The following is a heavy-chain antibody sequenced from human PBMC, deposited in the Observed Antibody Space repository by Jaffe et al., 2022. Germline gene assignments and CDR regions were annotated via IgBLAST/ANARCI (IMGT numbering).Heavy chain of an antibody. D-gene: IGHD3-16*01. Sequence: QVQLVQSGAEVKKPGSSVKVSCKASGGTFSSYTISWVRQAPGQGLEWMGRIIPILGIANYAQKFQGRVTITADKSTSTAYMELSSLRSEDTAVYYCARTQVGDPNAFDIWGQGTMVTVSS. J-gene: IGHJ3*02. CDR3: ARTQVGDPNAFDI. V-gene: IGHV1-69*02. CDR2: IIPILGIA. CDR1: GGTFSSYT.